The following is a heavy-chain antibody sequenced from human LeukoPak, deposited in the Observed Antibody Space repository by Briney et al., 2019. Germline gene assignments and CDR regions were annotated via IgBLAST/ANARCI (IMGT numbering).Heavy chain of an antibody. D-gene: IGHD3-22*01. CDR2: IYHSGST. Sequence: KPSETLSLTCTVSGYSISSGYYWGWIRQPPGKGLEWIGSIYHSGSTYYNPSLKSRVTISVDTSKNQFSLKLSSVTAADTAVYYCARVSYYDSSGGPEYYFDYWGQGTLVTVSS. V-gene: IGHV4-38-2*02. CDR3: ARVSYYDSSGGPEYYFDY. CDR1: GYSISSGYY. J-gene: IGHJ4*02.